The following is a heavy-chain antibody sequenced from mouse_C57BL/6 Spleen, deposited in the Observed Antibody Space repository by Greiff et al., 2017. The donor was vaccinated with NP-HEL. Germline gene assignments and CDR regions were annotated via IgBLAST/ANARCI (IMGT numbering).Heavy chain of an antibody. CDR2: ISSGSSPI. D-gene: IGHD2-3*01. Sequence: EVQLVESGGGLVKPGGSLKLSCAASGFTFSDYGMHWVRQAPEKGLEWVAYISSGSSPIYYADTVKGRFTISRDNAKNTLFLQMTSLRSEDTAMYYCARDGYYAMDYWGQGTSVTVSS. CDR1: GFTFSDYG. V-gene: IGHV5-17*01. J-gene: IGHJ4*01. CDR3: ARDGYYAMDY.